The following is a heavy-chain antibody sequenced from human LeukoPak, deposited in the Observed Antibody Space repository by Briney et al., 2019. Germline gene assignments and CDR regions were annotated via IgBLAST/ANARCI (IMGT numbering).Heavy chain of an antibody. V-gene: IGHV3-30*04. J-gene: IGHJ4*02. D-gene: IGHD3-22*01. CDR2: ISYDGSNK. CDR3: ARGSATYYYDSSGPDY. CDR1: GFTFSSYA. Sequence: PGRSLRLSCAASGFTFSSYAMHWVRQAPGKGLEWVAVISYDGSNKYYADSVRGRFTISRDNSKNTLYLQMNSLRAEDTAVYYCARGSATYYYDSSGPDYWGQGTLVTVSS.